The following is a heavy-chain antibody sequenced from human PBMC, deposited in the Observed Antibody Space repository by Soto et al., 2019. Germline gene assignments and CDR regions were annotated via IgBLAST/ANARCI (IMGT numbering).Heavy chain of an antibody. V-gene: IGHV3-30*18. CDR3: AKDGSHNFDY. J-gene: IGHJ4*02. Sequence: QVQLVESGGGVVQPGRYLRLSCAAYGFNFSHYAMHWVRQAPGKGLEWVALMSYDGSNEYYADSVKGRFTISRDNSKNTLYLQINSLRAEDTAVYYCAKDGSHNFDYWGQGTLVTVSS. CDR1: GFNFSHYA. D-gene: IGHD1-26*01. CDR2: MSYDGSNE.